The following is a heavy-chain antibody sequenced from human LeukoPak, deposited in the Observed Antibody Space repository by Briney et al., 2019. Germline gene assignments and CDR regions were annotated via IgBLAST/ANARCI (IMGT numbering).Heavy chain of an antibody. D-gene: IGHD2-2*01. CDR1: GGSISSGGYS. CDR3: AGGDCSSTSCFGY. J-gene: IGHJ4*02. Sequence: SQTLSLTCAVSGGSISSGGYSWSWIRQPPGKGLEWIGYIYHSGSTYYNPSLKSRVTISEDRSKNQFPLKLSFVTAADTAVYYCAGGDCSSTSCFGYWGQGTLVTVSS. V-gene: IGHV4-30-2*01. CDR2: IYHSGST.